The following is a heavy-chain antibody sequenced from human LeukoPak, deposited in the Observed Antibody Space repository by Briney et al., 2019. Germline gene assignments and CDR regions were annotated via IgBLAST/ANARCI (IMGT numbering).Heavy chain of an antibody. CDR2: IYYSGST. J-gene: IGHJ6*03. CDR1: GGSISSISYY. D-gene: IGHD3-9*01. CDR3: ARHPDYDILTGASLGYYYYYYMDV. Sequence: SETLSLTCTVSGGSISSISYYWGWIRQPPGKGLEWIGSIYYSGSTYYNPSLKSRVTISVDTSKNQFSLKLSSVTAADTAVYYCARHPDYDILTGASLGYYYYYYMDVWGKGTTVTVSS. V-gene: IGHV4-39*01.